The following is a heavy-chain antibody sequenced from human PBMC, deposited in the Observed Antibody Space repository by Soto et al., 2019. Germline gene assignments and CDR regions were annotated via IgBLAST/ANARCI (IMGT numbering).Heavy chain of an antibody. Sequence: SLRLSCAASGFTFSSYWMSWVRQAPGKGLEWVANIKQDGSEKYYVDSVKGRFTISRDNAKNSLYLQMNSLRAEDTAVYYCARVSSYDSSGYLAYYYYYYGMDVWGQGTTVTVSS. J-gene: IGHJ6*02. CDR3: ARVSSYDSSGYLAYYYYYYGMDV. D-gene: IGHD3-22*01. CDR2: IKQDGSEK. CDR1: GFTFSSYW. V-gene: IGHV3-7*01.